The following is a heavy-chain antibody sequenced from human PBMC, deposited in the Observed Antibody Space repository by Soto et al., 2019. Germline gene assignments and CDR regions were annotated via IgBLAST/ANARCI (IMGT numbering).Heavy chain of an antibody. V-gene: IGHV3-9*01. CDR1: GFTLDDHA. CDR2: VSWESGRI. Sequence: GGSLRLSCAASGFTLDDHAMHWVRQAPGKGLEWVSGVSWESGRIGFADSVKGRFIISRDNAKNSLSLQMNSLRAEDTALYYCARGKSSVGGGLDIWGQGTMVTVSS. D-gene: IGHD3-16*01. CDR3: ARGKSSVGGGLDI. J-gene: IGHJ3*02.